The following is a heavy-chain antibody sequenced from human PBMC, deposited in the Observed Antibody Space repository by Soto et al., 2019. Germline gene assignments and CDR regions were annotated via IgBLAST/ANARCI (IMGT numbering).Heavy chain of an antibody. V-gene: IGHV3-30*18. Sequence: QVPLVESGGGVVQPGRSLRLSCAASGFTFSSYGMHWVRQAPGKGLGWVAVISYDGSNKYYADSVKGRFTISRDNSKSAQYLQMNSVRAEDTAVYYCAKLMVQEGVDYWGQGTLVTASS. CDR1: GFTFSSYG. CDR3: AKLMVQEGVDY. J-gene: IGHJ4*02. CDR2: ISYDGSNK. D-gene: IGHD1-1*01.